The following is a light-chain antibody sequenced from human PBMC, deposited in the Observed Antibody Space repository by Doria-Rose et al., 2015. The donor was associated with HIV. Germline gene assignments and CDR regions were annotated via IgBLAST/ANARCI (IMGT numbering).Light chain of an antibody. Sequence: TQSPGTLSLSPGERATLSCRASQSFSSTYLAWYQQKPGQAPSLLIYDGSTRPTDIPDRFSASGSGTDFTLATNRLEPEEFALYYCHQYGTSWTFGQGTKVEI. CDR3: HQYGTSWT. CDR1: QSFSSTY. J-gene: IGKJ1*01. CDR2: DGS. V-gene: IGKV3-20*01.